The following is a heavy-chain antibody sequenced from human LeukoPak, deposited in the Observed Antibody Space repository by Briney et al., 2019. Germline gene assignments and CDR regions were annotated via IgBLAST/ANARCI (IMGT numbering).Heavy chain of an antibody. CDR3: ARTYCIGSSCPGVFEY. J-gene: IGHJ4*02. Sequence: GGSLRLACAASGFPFSSYAMSWVRQAPGKGLEWVSVISDSGGRTYSAASVKGRFTISRDNSKDTLYLQMNSLRAEDTAVYYCARTYCIGSSCPGVFEYWGQGTLVTVSS. CDR2: ISDSGGRT. CDR1: GFPFSSYA. D-gene: IGHD2-15*01. V-gene: IGHV3-23*01.